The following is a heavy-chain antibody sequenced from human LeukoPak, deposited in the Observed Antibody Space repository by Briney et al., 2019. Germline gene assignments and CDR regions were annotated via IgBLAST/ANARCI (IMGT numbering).Heavy chain of an antibody. Sequence: AAVKVSCEASGYTFTGYYLHWGRQAPGQGREGMGRINANRGGTNYAQTLQGRVTLSRDTIISTAYMELSRLRSDDTAVYYCARGFVWGSYRVDYWGQRTLVTVSS. CDR1: GYTFTGYY. CDR2: INANRGGT. D-gene: IGHD3-16*02. V-gene: IGHV1-2*06. J-gene: IGHJ4*02. CDR3: ARGFVWGSYRVDY.